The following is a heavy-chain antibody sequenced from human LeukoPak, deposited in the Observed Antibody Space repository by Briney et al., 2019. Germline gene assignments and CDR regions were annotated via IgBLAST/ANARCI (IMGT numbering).Heavy chain of an antibody. J-gene: IGHJ4*02. D-gene: IGHD6-13*01. CDR2: IYSSGST. CDR1: GDTISGFS. V-gene: IGHV4-4*07. Sequence: PSETLSLTCTVSGDTISGFSLSWIRQPAGKGLEWIGRIYSSGSTNYSPPLRSRVTMSVGTKNQFSLKVNSVTAADTAVYYCARDRAGFFDDWGQGKLVTVSS. CDR3: ARDRAGFFDD.